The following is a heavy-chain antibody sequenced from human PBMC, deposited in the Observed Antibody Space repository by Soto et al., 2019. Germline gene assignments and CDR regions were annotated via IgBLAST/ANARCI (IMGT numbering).Heavy chain of an antibody. CDR1: GFTFSSYG. D-gene: IGHD3-10*01. Sequence: QVQLVESGGGVVQPGRSLRLSCAASGFTFSSYGIHWVRQAPGKGLEWVAVIWYDGSNKYYADSVKGRFTISRDNYKNTLYLQMNSMRAEDTAVYYCARESTGSYISWFDPWGQGTLVTVSS. V-gene: IGHV3-33*01. CDR3: ARESTGSYISWFDP. J-gene: IGHJ5*02. CDR2: IWYDGSNK.